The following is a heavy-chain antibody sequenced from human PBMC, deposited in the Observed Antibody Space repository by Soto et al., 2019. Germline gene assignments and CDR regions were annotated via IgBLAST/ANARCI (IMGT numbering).Heavy chain of an antibody. CDR2: NNPASGST. D-gene: IGHD6-13*01. V-gene: IGHV1-46*01. CDR3: ARDLAAGDH. Sequence: QVQLVQSGAEVKKPGASVKVSCRTSGYTFTHYYIHWVRQAPGQGLEWLGINNPASGSTNYSQDFQGRVTLTMDTSTTTVYMELSGLRAEDTDIFYCARDLAAGDHWGQGTLVTVSS. CDR1: GYTFTHYY. J-gene: IGHJ4*02.